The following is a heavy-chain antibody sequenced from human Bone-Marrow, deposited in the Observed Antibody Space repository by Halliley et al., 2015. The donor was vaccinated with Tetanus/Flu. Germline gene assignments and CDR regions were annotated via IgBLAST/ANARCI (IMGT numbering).Heavy chain of an antibody. D-gene: IGHD5-12*01. CDR2: IYDGGVN. CDR3: ARLGRRGGHNYFY. J-gene: IGHJ4*02. Sequence: WIGYIYDGGVNNYTPSLRSRVTMSVDTSNNQFSLNLASVTGADTTVYCCARLGRRGGHNYFYWGQGALVTVS. V-gene: IGHV4-61*07.